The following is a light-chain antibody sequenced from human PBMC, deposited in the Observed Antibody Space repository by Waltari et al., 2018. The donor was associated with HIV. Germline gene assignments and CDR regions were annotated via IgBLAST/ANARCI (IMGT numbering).Light chain of an antibody. CDR3: QQYNNWWT. V-gene: IGKV3-15*01. CDR1: QSVSSK. Sequence: EIVMTQSPATLSVSPGERATLACRASQSVSSKLAWYQQKPGQAPRPVIYGASTRATGIPARFSGSGSGTEFTLTISSLQSEDFAVYYCQQYNNWWTFGQGTKVEIK. J-gene: IGKJ1*01. CDR2: GAS.